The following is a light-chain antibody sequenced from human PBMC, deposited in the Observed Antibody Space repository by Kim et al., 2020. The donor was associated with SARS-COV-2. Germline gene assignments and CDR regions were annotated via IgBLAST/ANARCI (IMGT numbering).Light chain of an antibody. CDR3: CSYAGTYTWV. J-gene: IGLJ3*02. CDR2: DVI. V-gene: IGLV2-11*01. CDR1: SSDVGGYNY. Sequence: GQTITISCTGTSSDVGGYNYVAWYQLHPCKTPKLMIYDVIKRPSGVPDRFSASKSGNTASLTISSLRAEDEADYYCCSYAGTYTWVFGGGTQLTVL.